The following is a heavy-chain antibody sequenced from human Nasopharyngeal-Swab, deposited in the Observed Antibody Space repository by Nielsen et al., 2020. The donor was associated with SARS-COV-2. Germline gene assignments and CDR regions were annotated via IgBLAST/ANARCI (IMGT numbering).Heavy chain of an antibody. CDR3: ARDSPRRGKNDY. Sequence: GESLKISCAASGFTFSSYAMHWVRQAPGKGLEWVAVISYDGSNKYYADSVKGRFTISRDNSKNTLYLQMNSLRAGDTAVYYCARDSPRRGKNDYWGQGTLVTVSS. V-gene: IGHV3-30-3*01. D-gene: IGHD5-24*01. CDR2: ISYDGSNK. J-gene: IGHJ4*02. CDR1: GFTFSSYA.